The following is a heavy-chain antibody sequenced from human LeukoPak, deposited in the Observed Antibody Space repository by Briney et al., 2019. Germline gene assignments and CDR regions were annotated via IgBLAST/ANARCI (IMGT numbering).Heavy chain of an antibody. J-gene: IGHJ4*02. D-gene: IGHD6-13*01. CDR2: INHSGST. V-gene: IGHV4-34*01. Sequence: SETLSLTCAVYGGSFSGYYWSWIRQPPGKGLEWIGEINHSGSTNYNPSLKSRVTISVDTSKNKFSLKLSSVTAADTAVYYCAGSYSSSWFPSFDYWGQGTLVTVSS. CDR1: GGSFSGYY. CDR3: AGSYSSSWFPSFDY.